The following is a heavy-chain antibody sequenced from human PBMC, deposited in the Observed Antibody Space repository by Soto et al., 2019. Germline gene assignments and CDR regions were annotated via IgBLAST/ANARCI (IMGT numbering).Heavy chain of an antibody. J-gene: IGHJ4*02. CDR1: GGSFSAYY. Sequence: PSETLSLTCAVYGGSFSAYYGSWIRQPPGKGLEWIGEVNHSGSAHYNPSLRSRVTISVDTSKNQFSLKLSSVTAADTAVFYCARGVYNAIFGVISLDSWGQGTLVTVSS. CDR3: ARGVYNAIFGVISLDS. CDR2: VNHSGSA. D-gene: IGHD3-3*01. V-gene: IGHV4-34*01.